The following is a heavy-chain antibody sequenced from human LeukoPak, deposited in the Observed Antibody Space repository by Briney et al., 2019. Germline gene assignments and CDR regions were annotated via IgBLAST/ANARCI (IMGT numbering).Heavy chain of an antibody. V-gene: IGHV3-7*01. CDR1: RFTFSSYW. D-gene: IGHD6-19*01. CDR2: IKQDGSEK. Sequence: TGGSLRLSCAASRFTFSSYWMSWVRQAPGKGLEWVANIKQDGSEKYYVDSVKGRFTISRDNAKNSLYLQMNSLRAEDTAVYYCARRGYSSGWYTGDAFDIWGQGTMITVSS. CDR3: ARRGYSSGWYTGDAFDI. J-gene: IGHJ3*02.